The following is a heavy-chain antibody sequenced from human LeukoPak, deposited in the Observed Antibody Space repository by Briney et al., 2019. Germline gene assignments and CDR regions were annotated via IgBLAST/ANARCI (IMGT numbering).Heavy chain of an antibody. CDR3: ARDGSICSGGSCYDYFDY. Sequence: SETLSLTCTVSGGSISSYYWSWIRQPAGKGLEWIGRIYTSGSANYNPSLKSRVTMSVDTSKNQFSLKLSSVTAADTAVYYCARDGSICSGGSCYDYFDYWGQGTLVTVSS. D-gene: IGHD2-15*01. V-gene: IGHV4-4*07. CDR1: GGSISSYY. CDR2: IYTSGSA. J-gene: IGHJ4*02.